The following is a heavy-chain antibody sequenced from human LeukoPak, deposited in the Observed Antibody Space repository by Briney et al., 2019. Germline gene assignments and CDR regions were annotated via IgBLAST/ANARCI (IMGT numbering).Heavy chain of an antibody. CDR3: ARDGGSSWINWFDP. V-gene: IGHV4-39*07. CDR1: GGSISSSSYY. CDR2: IYYSGST. Sequence: SETLSLTCTVSGGSISSSSYYWGWIRQPPGKGLEWIGSIYYSGSTYYNPSLKSRVTISVDTSKNQFSLKLSSVTAADTAVYYCARDGGSSWINWFDPWGQGTLVTVSS. J-gene: IGHJ5*02. D-gene: IGHD6-13*01.